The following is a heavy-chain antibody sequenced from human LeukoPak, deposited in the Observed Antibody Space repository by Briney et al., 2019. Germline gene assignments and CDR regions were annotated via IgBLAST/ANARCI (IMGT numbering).Heavy chain of an antibody. J-gene: IGHJ3*02. V-gene: IGHV3-30*04. CDR2: ISYDGSNK. D-gene: IGHD1-26*01. Sequence: GGSLRLSCTASGFTFSSYAMHWVRQAPGKGLEWVAVISYDGSNKYYADSVKGRFTISRDNSKNTLYLQMNSLRAEDTAVYYCARDGRDTDAFDIWGQGTMVTVSS. CDR3: ARDGRDTDAFDI. CDR1: GFTFSSYA.